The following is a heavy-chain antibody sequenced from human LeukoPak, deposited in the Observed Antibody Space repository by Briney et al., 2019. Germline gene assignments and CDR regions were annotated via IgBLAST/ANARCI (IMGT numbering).Heavy chain of an antibody. V-gene: IGHV4-59*01. Sequence: SETLSLTCTVSGGSTSSYYWSWIRQPPGKGLEWIGYIYYSGSTNYNPSLKSRVTISVDTSKNQFSLKLSSVTAADTAVYYCARFGYSSSWYRDYYYYYYGMDVWGQGTTVTVSS. CDR1: GGSTSSYY. CDR3: ARFGYSSSWYRDYYYYYYGMDV. D-gene: IGHD6-13*01. CDR2: IYYSGST. J-gene: IGHJ6*02.